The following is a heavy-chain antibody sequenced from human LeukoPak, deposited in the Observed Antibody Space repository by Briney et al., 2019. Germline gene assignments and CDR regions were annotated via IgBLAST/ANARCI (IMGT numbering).Heavy chain of an antibody. Sequence: SVKVSCKASGGTFSSYAISWVRQAPGQGLEWMGGIIPIFGTANYAQKLQGRVTMTTDTSTSTAYMELRSLRSDDTAVYYCARDGYGEGWFDPWGQGTLVTVSS. CDR1: GGTFSSYA. D-gene: IGHD4-17*01. CDR2: IIPIFGTA. J-gene: IGHJ5*02. CDR3: ARDGYGEGWFDP. V-gene: IGHV1-69*05.